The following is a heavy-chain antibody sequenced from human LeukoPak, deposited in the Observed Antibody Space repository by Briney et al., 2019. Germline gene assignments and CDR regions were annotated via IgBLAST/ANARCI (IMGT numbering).Heavy chain of an antibody. V-gene: IGHV1-46*01. J-gene: IGHJ5*02. CDR3: ARGRTSAGGYSGHDWGDWFDP. D-gene: IGHD5-12*01. Sequence: ASVRVSCKTSGYSFTSFYMHWVRQAPGQGLEWMGIINPSGGSTSYAQKFQGRVTMTRDMSTSTVYMELSSLRSEDSAVYYCARGRTSAGGYSGHDWGDWFDPWGQGTLVTVSS. CDR1: GYSFTSFY. CDR2: INPSGGST.